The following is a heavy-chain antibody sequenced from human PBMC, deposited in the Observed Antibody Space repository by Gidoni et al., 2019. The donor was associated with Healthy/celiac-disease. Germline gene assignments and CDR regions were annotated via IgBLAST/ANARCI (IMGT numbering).Heavy chain of an antibody. J-gene: IGHJ4*02. CDR2: INAGNGNT. D-gene: IGHD2-15*01. Sequence: QVQLVQSGAEVKKPGASVKVSCKASGYTFTSYAMHWVRQAPGQRLEWRGWINAGNGNTKYSQKFQGRVTITRDTSACTAYMELSSLRSEDTAVYYCARNPPYCSGGSCYSYFDYWGQGTLVTVSS. V-gene: IGHV1-3*01. CDR1: GYTFTSYA. CDR3: ARNPPYCSGGSCYSYFDY.